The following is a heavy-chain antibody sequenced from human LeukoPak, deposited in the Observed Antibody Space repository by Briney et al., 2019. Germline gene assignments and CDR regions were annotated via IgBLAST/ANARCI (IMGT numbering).Heavy chain of an antibody. CDR2: INHSGST. CDR3: ARVGAYYYDSSGYGY. D-gene: IGHD3-22*01. CDR1: GGSFSGYY. Sequence: SETLSLTCAVYGGSFSGYYWSWIRQPPGKGLEWIGEINHSGSTNYNPSLKSRVTISVDTSKNQFSLKLSSVTAADTAVYYCARVGAYYYDSSGYGYWGQGNLVTVSS. J-gene: IGHJ4*02. V-gene: IGHV4-34*01.